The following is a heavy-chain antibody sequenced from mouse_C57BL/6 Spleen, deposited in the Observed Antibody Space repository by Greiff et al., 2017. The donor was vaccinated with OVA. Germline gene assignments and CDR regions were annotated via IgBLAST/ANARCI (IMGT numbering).Heavy chain of an antibody. CDR3: ASHYRGYFDY. Sequence: VQLQQPGAELVKPGASVKLSCKSSGYTFTSYWMHWVKQRPGQGLEWIGMIHPNSGSTNYNEKFKSKATLTVDKSSSTAYMQLSSLTSEDSAVYYCASHYRGYFDYWGQGTTLTVSS. J-gene: IGHJ2*01. V-gene: IGHV1-64*01. CDR1: GYTFTSYW. CDR2: IHPNSGST. D-gene: IGHD1-1*02.